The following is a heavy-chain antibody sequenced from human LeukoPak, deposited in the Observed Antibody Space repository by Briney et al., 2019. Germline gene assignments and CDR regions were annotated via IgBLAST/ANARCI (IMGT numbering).Heavy chain of an antibody. CDR3: ARELGRYDFWSGRDAFDI. J-gene: IGHJ3*02. CDR1: GYTFTSYG. D-gene: IGHD3-3*01. Sequence: GASVKVSCKASGYTFTSYGISWVRQAPGQGLEWMGWISAYNGNTNYAQKLQGRVTMTTDTSTSTAYMELRSLRSDDTAVYYCARELGRYDFWSGRDAFDIWGQGTMVTVSS. CDR2: ISAYNGNT. V-gene: IGHV1-18*01.